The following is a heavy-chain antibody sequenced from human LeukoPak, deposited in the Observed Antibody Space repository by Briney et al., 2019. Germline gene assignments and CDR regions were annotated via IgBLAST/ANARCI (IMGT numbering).Heavy chain of an antibody. J-gene: IGHJ3*02. CDR3: ASLTTADAFDI. Sequence: SETLSLTCTVSGVSITSYYWSWIRQPPGKGLEWIGYIYDSGSTNYNPSLKSRVTISVDTSKNQFSLKLSSVTAADTAVFYCASLTTADAFDIWGQGTMVTVSS. D-gene: IGHD3-22*01. CDR2: IYDSGST. V-gene: IGHV4-59*01. CDR1: GVSITSYY.